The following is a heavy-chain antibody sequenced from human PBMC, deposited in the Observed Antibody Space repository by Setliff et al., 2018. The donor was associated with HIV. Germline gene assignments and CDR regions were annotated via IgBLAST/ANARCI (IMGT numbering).Heavy chain of an antibody. V-gene: IGHV3-9*01. Sequence: LRLSCAASGFSFSSYGMHWVRQAPGKGLEWVSGISWNSGSIGYADSVKGRLTISRDNAKNSLYLQMNSLRAEDTALYYCAKDSRGGFYYFDYWGQGTLVTVSS. CDR1: GFSFSSYG. D-gene: IGHD3-16*01. CDR3: AKDSRGGFYYFDY. J-gene: IGHJ4*02. CDR2: ISWNSGSI.